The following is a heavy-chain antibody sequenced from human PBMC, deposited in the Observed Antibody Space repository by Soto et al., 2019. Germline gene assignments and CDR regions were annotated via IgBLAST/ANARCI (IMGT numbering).Heavy chain of an antibody. CDR2: ISSHKDNT. D-gene: IGHD3-10*01. CDR1: GYPFSSIG. CDR3: ARDLDGSGSYYTNY. V-gene: IGHV1-18*01. Sequence: GSVKVCFKASGYPFSSIGISLVRQAPGQGLEWMGWISSHKDNTHYAQRLQGRVTMTTDTSTSTAYMELRSLRSDDTAVYFCARDLDGSGSYYTNYWGQGTMVTVSS. J-gene: IGHJ4*02.